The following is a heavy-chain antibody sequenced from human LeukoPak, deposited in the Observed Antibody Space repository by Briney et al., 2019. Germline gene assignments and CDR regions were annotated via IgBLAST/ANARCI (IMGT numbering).Heavy chain of an antibody. V-gene: IGHV4-39*01. CDR1: GGSISSSSYY. CDR2: IYYSGST. J-gene: IGHJ4*02. Sequence: KPSETLSLTCTVSGGSISSSSYYWGWIRQPPGKGLEWIGSIYYSGSTYYNPSLKSRVTISVDTSKNQFSLKLSSVTAADTAAYYCARLRYYGSGSFDYWGQGTLVTVSS. D-gene: IGHD3-10*01. CDR3: ARLRYYGSGSFDY.